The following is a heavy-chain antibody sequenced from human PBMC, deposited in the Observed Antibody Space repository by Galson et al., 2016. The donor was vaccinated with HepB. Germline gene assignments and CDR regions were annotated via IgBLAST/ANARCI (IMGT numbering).Heavy chain of an antibody. CDR1: GFSISIYS. Sequence: SLRLSCAASGFSISIYSMNWVRQAPGKGLEWVSAIRGSGPGNPYTESVKGRFTISRDNSKKTLYLQLNRLKAEDAAVSYFAKISRVGYNSGWGGSFDIWGRGTMVTVSS. J-gene: IGHJ3*02. D-gene: IGHD6-19*01. V-gene: IGHV3-23*01. CDR2: IRGSGPGN. CDR3: AKISRVGYNSGWGGSFDI.